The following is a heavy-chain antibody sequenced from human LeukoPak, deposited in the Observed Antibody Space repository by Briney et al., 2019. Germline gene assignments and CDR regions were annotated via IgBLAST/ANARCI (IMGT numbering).Heavy chain of an antibody. V-gene: IGHV1-69*13. J-gene: IGHJ5*02. D-gene: IGHD3-22*01. CDR3: ARDWNYYDSSGYYGGLYNWFDP. Sequence: ASVKVSCKASGGTFSSYAISWVRQAPGQGLEWMGGIIPIFGTANYAQKFQGRVTITADESTSTAYMELSGLRSEDTAVYYCARDWNYYDSSGYYGGLYNWFDPWGQGTLVTVSS. CDR2: IIPIFGTA. CDR1: GGTFSSYA.